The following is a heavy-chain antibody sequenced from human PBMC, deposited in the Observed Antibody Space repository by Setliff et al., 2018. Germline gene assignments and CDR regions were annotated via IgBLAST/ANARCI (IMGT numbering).Heavy chain of an antibody. Sequence: GESLKISCKGSGYRFTDYWIAWVRQTPGKGLAWMGTIYPGNADTRYSPSFQGQVTISTDTSINTAFLQWNNLKASDTAVYYCARRGERFFNWFDPWGQGTLVTVSS. D-gene: IGHD2-21*01. J-gene: IGHJ5*02. V-gene: IGHV5-51*01. CDR2: IYPGNADT. CDR1: GYRFTDYW. CDR3: ARRGERFFNWFDP.